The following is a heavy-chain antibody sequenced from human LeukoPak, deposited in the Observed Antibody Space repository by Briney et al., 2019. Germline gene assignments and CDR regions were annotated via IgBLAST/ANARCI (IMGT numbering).Heavy chain of an antibody. J-gene: IGHJ3*02. CDR2: ISSSSSYI. D-gene: IGHD3-9*01. Sequence: GGSLRLSCAASGFAFSSYSMNWVRQAPGKGVEWVSSISSSSSYIYYADSVKGRFTISRDNAKNSLYLQMNSLRAEDTAVYYCSRDLLDYDILTGYYYNDAFDIWGQGTMVTVSS. CDR3: SRDLLDYDILTGYYYNDAFDI. CDR1: GFAFSSYS. V-gene: IGHV3-21*01.